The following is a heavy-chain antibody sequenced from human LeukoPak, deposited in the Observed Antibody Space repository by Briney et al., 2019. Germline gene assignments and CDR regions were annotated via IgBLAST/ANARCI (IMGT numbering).Heavy chain of an antibody. V-gene: IGHV3-73*01. J-gene: IGHJ4*02. D-gene: IGHD3-10*01. CDR2: IRSGAYSYAT. Sequence: GSLRLSCAASGFTFNSYSMNLVRQAPGEGLEWVGRIRSGAYSYATSYAASLRGRFTISSDDSKNTAYLQMNSLKTEDTAVYYCTRHVYYYGSGSYNTFDYWGQGTLVTVSS. CDR3: TRHVYYYGSGSYNTFDY. CDR1: GFTFNSYS.